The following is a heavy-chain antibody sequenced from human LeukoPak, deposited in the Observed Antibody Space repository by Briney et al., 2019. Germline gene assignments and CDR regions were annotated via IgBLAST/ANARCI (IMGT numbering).Heavy chain of an antibody. CDR3: AKDAYGGATFFYYMDV. J-gene: IGHJ6*03. D-gene: IGHD2/OR15-2a*01. CDR1: GFTFDDYA. CDR2: ISWNSGNI. Sequence: PGRSLRLACAGSGFTFDDYAMHWVRQTPGKGLEWVSGISWNSGNIAYADFVGGRFTISRDNAKNSLSLQMNSLSDEDTAVYYCAKDAYGGATFFYYMDVWGKGTTVTDSS. V-gene: IGHV3-9*01.